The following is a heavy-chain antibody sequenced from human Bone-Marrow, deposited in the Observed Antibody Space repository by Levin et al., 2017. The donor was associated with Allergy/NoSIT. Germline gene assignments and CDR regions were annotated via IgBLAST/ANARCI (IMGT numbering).Heavy chain of an antibody. Sequence: KPGGSLRLSCTVSGGSMSKNYWSWIRQSPGTGLEWIGFVYSSGSTSYNPSLKRRVTMSIDTSKNQFSLQLRSLTAADTAVYYCARDRWGNYLDQYYGLDVWGQGTTVTVSS. V-gene: IGHV4-59*01. CDR3: ARDRWGNYLDQYYGLDV. J-gene: IGHJ6*02. D-gene: IGHD3-16*01. CDR1: GGSMSKNY. CDR2: VYSSGST.